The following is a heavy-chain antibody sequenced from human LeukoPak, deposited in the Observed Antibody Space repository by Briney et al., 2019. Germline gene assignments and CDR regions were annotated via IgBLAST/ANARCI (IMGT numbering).Heavy chain of an antibody. CDR3: ARGGWNYDSSGYYYNWFDP. D-gene: IGHD3-22*01. Sequence: GASVKVSCKASGYTFTSYDINWVRPAPGQGLEWMGGIIPIFGTANYAQKFQGRVTITADESTSTAYMELSSLRSEDTAVYYCARGGWNYDSSGYYYNWFDPWGQGTLVTVSS. J-gene: IGHJ5*02. CDR2: IIPIFGTA. V-gene: IGHV1-69*13. CDR1: GYTFTSYD.